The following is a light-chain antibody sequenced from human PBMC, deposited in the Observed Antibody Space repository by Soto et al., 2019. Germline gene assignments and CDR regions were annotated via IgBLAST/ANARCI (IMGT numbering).Light chain of an antibody. Sequence: QSALTQPASVSGSPGQSITISCTGTSSDVGGYDYVSWYQQHPGKAPKLMIYEVTNRPSGVSNRFSGSKSGNTASLTISGLQAEDEADYYCSSYTIPGTRVFGGGTKLTVL. CDR2: EVT. CDR3: SSYTIPGTRV. V-gene: IGLV2-14*01. J-gene: IGLJ3*02. CDR1: SSDVGGYDY.